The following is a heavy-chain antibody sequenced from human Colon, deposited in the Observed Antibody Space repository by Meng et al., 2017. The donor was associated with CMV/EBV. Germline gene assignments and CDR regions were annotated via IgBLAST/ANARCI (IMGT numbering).Heavy chain of an antibody. CDR3: ARDRGVVHHDAFDI. CDR2: ISSSSNTK. CDR1: GFSFSNFE. J-gene: IGHJ3*02. D-gene: IGHD2-15*01. Sequence: GGSLRLSCVGSGFSFSNFEFNWVRQVPGKGLQWLSYISSSSNTKDYAASVKGRFTISRDNAKNSLYLQMDSLRPEDAGLYYCARDRGVVHHDAFDIWGRGTTVTVSS. V-gene: IGHV3-48*03.